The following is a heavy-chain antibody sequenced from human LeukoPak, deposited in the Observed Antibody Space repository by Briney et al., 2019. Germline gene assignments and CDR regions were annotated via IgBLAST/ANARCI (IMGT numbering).Heavy chain of an antibody. CDR1: GFTFSNYS. CDR2: ISSSRTSK. V-gene: IGHV3-48*04. CDR3: AELGITMIGGV. D-gene: IGHD3-10*02. J-gene: IGHJ6*04. Sequence: GGSLRLSCVVSGFTFSNYSMNWVRQAPGKGLEWVSYISSSRTSKYYADSVKGRFTISRDNAKNSLYLQMNSLRAEDTAVYYCAELGITMIGGVWGKGTTVTISS.